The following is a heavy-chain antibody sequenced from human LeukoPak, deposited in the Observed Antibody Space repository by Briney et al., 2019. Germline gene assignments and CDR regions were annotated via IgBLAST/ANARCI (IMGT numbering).Heavy chain of an antibody. D-gene: IGHD3-3*01. Sequence: ASVKVSCKASGYTFTSYYMHWVRQAPGQGLEWMGIINPSGGSTSYAQKFQGRVTMTRDTSTSTVYMELSSLRSVDTAVYYCARSIFGVVISDYWGQGTLVTVSS. CDR1: GYTFTSYY. V-gene: IGHV1-46*01. CDR2: INPSGGST. J-gene: IGHJ4*02. CDR3: ARSIFGVVISDY.